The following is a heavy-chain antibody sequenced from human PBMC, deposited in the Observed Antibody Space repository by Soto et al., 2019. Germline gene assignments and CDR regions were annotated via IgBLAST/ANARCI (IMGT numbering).Heavy chain of an antibody. V-gene: IGHV3-48*02. CDR2: ISSSSSTI. CDR1: GFTFSSYS. Sequence: EVQLVESGGGLVQPGGSLRLSCAASGFTFSSYSMNWVRQAPGKGLEWVSYISSSSSTIYYADSVKGRFTISRDNAKNSLYLQMNSLRDEDTAVYYCARDRIAVAGTQHNWFDPWGQGTLVTVSS. D-gene: IGHD6-19*01. CDR3: ARDRIAVAGTQHNWFDP. J-gene: IGHJ5*02.